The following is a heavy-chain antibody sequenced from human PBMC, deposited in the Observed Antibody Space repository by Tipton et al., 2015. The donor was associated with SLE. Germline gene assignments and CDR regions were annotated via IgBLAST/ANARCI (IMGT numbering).Heavy chain of an antibody. CDR2: INHSGST. V-gene: IGHV4-34*01. D-gene: IGHD2/OR15-2a*01. CDR3: ARSFYDAFDI. J-gene: IGHJ3*02. Sequence: TLSLTCAVYGGSFSGYYWSWIRQFPGKGLEWIGEINHSGSTNYNPSLKSRVTISVDTSKNQFSLKLSSVTAADTAVYYCARSFYDAFDIWGQGTMVTVSS. CDR1: GGSFSGYY.